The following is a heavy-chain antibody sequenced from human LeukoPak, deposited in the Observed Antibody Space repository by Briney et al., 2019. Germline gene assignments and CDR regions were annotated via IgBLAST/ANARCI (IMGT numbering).Heavy chain of an antibody. J-gene: IGHJ4*02. D-gene: IGHD3-22*01. Sequence: AGGSLRLSCAASGFTFSDYYMSWIRQAPGKGLEWVSYISNSGSTIYYAGSVKGRFTISRDNAKNSLSLQMDSLRAEDTAVYYCARDWHYYDSTLHFDYWGQGTLVTVSS. CDR1: GFTFSDYY. CDR2: ISNSGSTI. V-gene: IGHV3-11*01. CDR3: ARDWHYYDSTLHFDY.